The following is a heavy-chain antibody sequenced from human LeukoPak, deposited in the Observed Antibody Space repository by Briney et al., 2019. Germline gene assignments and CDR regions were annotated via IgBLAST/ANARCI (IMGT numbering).Heavy chain of an antibody. J-gene: IGHJ4*02. CDR1: GYTFTSYY. V-gene: IGHV1-46*01. CDR3: ARGRDYVWGGYRRTYYFDY. D-gene: IGHD3-16*02. Sequence: ASVKVSCKASGYTFTSYYMHWVRQAPGQGLEWMGIINPSGGSTSYAQKFQGRVTMTRDTSTSTVYMELSSLRSEDTAVYYCARGRDYVWGGYRRTYYFDYWGQGTLVTVSS. CDR2: INPSGGST.